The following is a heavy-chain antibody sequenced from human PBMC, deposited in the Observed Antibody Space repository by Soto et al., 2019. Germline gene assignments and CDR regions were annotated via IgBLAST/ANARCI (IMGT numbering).Heavy chain of an antibody. Sequence: QVQLVESGGGVVQPGRSLRLSCAASGFTFSSYGMHWVRQAPGKGLEWVAVIWYDGCNKYYADSVKGRFTISRDNSKNTLYLQMNSLRAEDTAVYYCARGDTMIVEPDAFDIWGQGTMVTVSS. CDR1: GFTFSSYG. V-gene: IGHV3-33*01. J-gene: IGHJ3*02. CDR3: ARGDTMIVEPDAFDI. D-gene: IGHD3-22*01. CDR2: IWYDGCNK.